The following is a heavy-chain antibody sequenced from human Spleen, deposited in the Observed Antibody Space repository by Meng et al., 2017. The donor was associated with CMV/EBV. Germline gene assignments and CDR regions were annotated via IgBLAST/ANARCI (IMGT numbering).Heavy chain of an antibody. V-gene: IGHV4-31*02. J-gene: IGHJ5*02. CDR2: TDYSGRT. D-gene: IGHD5-12*01. Sequence: GAVGSGGYVWSWFRQLPGKGLEWSGDTDYSGRTYDNPSLKSRLIRLVDTSKNQFSLRLNSVTDADTAVYYCARKRAPSGYARNCYGSWGQGTLVTVSS. CDR1: GAVGSGGYV. CDR3: ARKRAPSGYARNCYGS.